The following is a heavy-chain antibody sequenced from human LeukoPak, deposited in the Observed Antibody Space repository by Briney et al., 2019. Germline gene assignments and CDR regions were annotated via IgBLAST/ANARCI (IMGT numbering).Heavy chain of an antibody. J-gene: IGHJ5*02. Sequence: ASVKVSCKASGYTFTSYYMHWVRQAPGQGLEWMGIINPSGGSTSYAQKFQGRVTMTRDTSTSTVYMELSSLRSEDTAVYYCARDKSSVAVAGTQWFDPWGQGTLVTVSS. CDR2: INPSGGST. CDR3: ARDKSSVAVAGTQWFDP. D-gene: IGHD6-19*01. V-gene: IGHV1-46*01. CDR1: GYTFTSYY.